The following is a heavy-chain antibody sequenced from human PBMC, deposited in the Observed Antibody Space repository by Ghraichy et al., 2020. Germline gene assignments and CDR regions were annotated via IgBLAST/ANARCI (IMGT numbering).Heavy chain of an antibody. CDR3: AKGGSGSYSGHGFHY. V-gene: IGHV3-30*18. D-gene: IGHD3-10*01. CDR1: GFTFSTYG. J-gene: IGHJ4*02. CDR2: ISDDGSDK. Sequence: GESLNISCAASGFTFSTYGMHWVRQAPGKGLEWVAVISDDGSDKYYADSVRGRFTISRDNSKNTLYLQMNSLRAEDTALYYCAKGGSGSYSGHGFHYWGQGTLVTVSS.